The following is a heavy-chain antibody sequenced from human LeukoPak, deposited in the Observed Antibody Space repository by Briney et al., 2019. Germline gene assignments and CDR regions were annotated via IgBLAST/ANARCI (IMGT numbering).Heavy chain of an antibody. J-gene: IGHJ6*03. CDR2: IYYSGST. V-gene: IGHV4-39*07. Sequence: PSETLSLTCTVSGGSITSSSYYWGWIRQPPGKGLEWIASIYYSGSTYYNPSLKSRVTISVDTSKNQFSLKLSSVTAADTAVYYCAREAGFGELIFYYYYYMDVWGKGTTVTISS. CDR1: GGSITSSSYY. D-gene: IGHD3-10*01. CDR3: AREAGFGELIFYYYYYMDV.